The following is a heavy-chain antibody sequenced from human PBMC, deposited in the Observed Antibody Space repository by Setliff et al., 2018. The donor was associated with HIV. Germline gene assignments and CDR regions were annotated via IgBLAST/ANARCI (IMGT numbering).Heavy chain of an antibody. CDR2: INEDGNKK. D-gene: IGHD3-10*01. CDR3: AKDAITMVRGHHYYMDV. V-gene: IGHV3-7*01. Sequence: LRLSCAASEFTFSRYSMNWVRQAPGKGLEWIANINEDGNKKYHAGSVWGRFTIPRDNAKNSLYLQMNSLRVEDTALYFCAKDAITMVRGHHYYMDVWGKGTTVTVSS. CDR1: EFTFSRYS. J-gene: IGHJ6*03.